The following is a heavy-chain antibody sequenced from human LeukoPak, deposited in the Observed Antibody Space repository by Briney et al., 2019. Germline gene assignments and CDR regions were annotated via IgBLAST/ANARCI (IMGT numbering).Heavy chain of an antibody. Sequence: SETLSLTCAVYGGSFSAYYWRWIRQPPGKGLEWIGEIKHSGSTNYNPSPKSRVTISVHTSKNHFSLKLSSVTAADTAVYDCARASSQYQLLPGGWFDPWGQGTLVTVSS. CDR3: ARASSQYQLLPGGWFDP. J-gene: IGHJ5*02. CDR2: IKHSGST. V-gene: IGHV4-34*01. D-gene: IGHD2-2*01. CDR1: GGSFSAYY.